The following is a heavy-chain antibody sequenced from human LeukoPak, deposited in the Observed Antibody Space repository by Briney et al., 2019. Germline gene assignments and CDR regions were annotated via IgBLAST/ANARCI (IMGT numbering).Heavy chain of an antibody. Sequence: SETLSLTCTVSGGSISSGTYYWGWIRQPPGKGLEWIGSFYNSGSTNYNPSLKSRVTISVDTSKNQFSLKLSSVTAADTAVYYCARHQGYCSGGNCSTYFDYWGQGTLVTVSS. D-gene: IGHD2-15*01. CDR1: GGSISSGTYY. CDR3: ARHQGYCSGGNCSTYFDY. J-gene: IGHJ4*02. V-gene: IGHV4-39*01. CDR2: FYNSGST.